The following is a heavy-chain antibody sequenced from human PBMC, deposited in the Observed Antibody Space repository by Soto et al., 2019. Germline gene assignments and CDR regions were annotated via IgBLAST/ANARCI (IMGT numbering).Heavy chain of an antibody. J-gene: IGHJ4*02. CDR3: ARGRSYYDSSGSHIFDY. V-gene: IGHV3-64*01. Sequence: EVQLVESGGGLVQPGGSLRLSCAASGFTFSSYAMHWVRQAPGKGLEYVSAISSNGGSTYYANSVKGRFTISRDNSKNTLYLQMGSLRAEDMAVYYCARGRSYYDSSGSHIFDYWGQGTLVTVSS. D-gene: IGHD3-22*01. CDR1: GFTFSSYA. CDR2: ISSNGGST.